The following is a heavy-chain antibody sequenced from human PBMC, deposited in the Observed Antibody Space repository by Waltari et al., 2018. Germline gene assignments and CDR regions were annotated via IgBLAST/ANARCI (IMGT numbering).Heavy chain of an antibody. Sequence: QLQLQESGPGLVKPSETLSLTCTVSGGSISSSSYYWGWIRQLPGKGLEWIGSIYYSGSTYYSPSLKSRVTISVDTSKNQFSLKLSSVAAADTAVYYCGTSYYDFWSGYLYWGQGTLVTVSS. CDR1: GGSISSSSYY. CDR2: IYYSGST. D-gene: IGHD3-3*01. CDR3: GTSYYDFWSGYLY. J-gene: IGHJ4*02. V-gene: IGHV4-39*01.